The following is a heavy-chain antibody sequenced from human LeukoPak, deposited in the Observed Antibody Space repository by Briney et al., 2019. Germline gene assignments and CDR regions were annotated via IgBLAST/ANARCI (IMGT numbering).Heavy chain of an antibody. CDR2: IILTGGSA. V-gene: IGHV3-23*01. CDR3: AKGGGSSWFDY. D-gene: IGHD6-13*01. Sequence: GGSLRLSCAASGFTFSSYAMSWVRQAPGRGLEWVSTIILTGGSAFSADPVKGRFTISRDNSKNTLYLQMNSLRAEDTAVYYCAKGGGSSWFDYWGQGTLVTVSS. CDR1: GFTFSSYA. J-gene: IGHJ4*02.